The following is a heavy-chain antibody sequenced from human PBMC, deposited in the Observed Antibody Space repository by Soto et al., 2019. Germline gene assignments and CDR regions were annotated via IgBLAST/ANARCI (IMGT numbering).Heavy chain of an antibody. CDR3: ARGGVRDSSGHYYDDY. V-gene: IGHV1-8*01. J-gene: IGHJ4*02. CDR2: MNPNSGNT. D-gene: IGHD3-22*01. CDR1: GYTFNSSD. Sequence: QVQLVQSGAEVKKPGASVKVSCKASGYTFNSSDINWVRQATGQGLEWMGWMNPNSGNTGYAQKFQGRVTMTRNTSITTAYMELSSLRSEDTAVYYCARGGVRDSSGHYYDDYWGQGTLVTVSS.